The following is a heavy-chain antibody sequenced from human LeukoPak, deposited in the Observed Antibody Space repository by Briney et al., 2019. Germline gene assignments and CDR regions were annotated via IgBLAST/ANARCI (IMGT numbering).Heavy chain of an antibody. CDR2: ISAYNGNT. D-gene: IGHD3-10*01. CDR1: GYTFTSYG. V-gene: IGHV1-18*01. J-gene: IGHJ4*02. Sequence: GASVKVSCKASGYTFTSYGISWVRQAPGQGLEWMGWISAYNGNTNYAQKLQGRVTMTTDTSTSTAYMELRSLRSDDTAVYYCARGTDLRLWFGELSPLYFDYWGQGTLVTVSS. CDR3: ARGTDLRLWFGELSPLYFDY.